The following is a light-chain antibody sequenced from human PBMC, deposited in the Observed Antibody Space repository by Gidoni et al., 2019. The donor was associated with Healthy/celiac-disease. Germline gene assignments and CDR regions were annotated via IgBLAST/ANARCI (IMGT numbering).Light chain of an antibody. V-gene: IGKV3-20*01. Sequence: ETVFTQVPGTLSLSPGERATLPCTASQSVSSSYLAWYQQKPGQAPRLLIYGASSRATGIPDRFSGSGSGTDFTLTISRLEPEDFAVYYCQQYGPPITFGQGTRLEIK. CDR1: QSVSSSY. CDR3: QQYGPPIT. J-gene: IGKJ5*01. CDR2: GAS.